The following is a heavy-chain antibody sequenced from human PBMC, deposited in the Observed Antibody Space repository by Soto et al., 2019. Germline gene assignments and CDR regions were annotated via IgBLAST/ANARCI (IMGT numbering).Heavy chain of an antibody. Sequence: QVQLMQSGAEVKKPGSSVKVSCKASGGSFSSYAINWVRQAPGQGLEWMGGIIPMFGTPNYAQKFQGRVTITADESTNTGYMGLGSVRSEDTAVYYCARVIGGSGWYGSFGSWGQGTLVTVSS. CDR1: GGSFSSYA. V-gene: IGHV1-69*01. CDR3: ARVIGGSGWYGSFGS. J-gene: IGHJ4*02. CDR2: IIPMFGTP. D-gene: IGHD6-19*01.